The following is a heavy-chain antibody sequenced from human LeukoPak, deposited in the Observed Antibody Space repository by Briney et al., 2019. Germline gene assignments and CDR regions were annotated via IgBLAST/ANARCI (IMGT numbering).Heavy chain of an antibody. Sequence: GGSLRLSCAASGFTFSNYWMIWVRQAPGKGLEWVANIQQDGGQKRYADSVRGRFTVSRDNAPTSLYLHINSLRAEDTAVYYCARASNPWLQLSWGQGTLVTVSS. V-gene: IGHV3-7*05. J-gene: IGHJ4*02. D-gene: IGHD5-24*01. CDR3: ARASNPWLQLS. CDR2: IQQDGGQK. CDR1: GFTFSNYW.